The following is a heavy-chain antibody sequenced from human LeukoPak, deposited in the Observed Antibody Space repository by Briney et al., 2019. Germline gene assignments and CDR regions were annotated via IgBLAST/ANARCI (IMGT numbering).Heavy chain of an antibody. V-gene: IGHV4-59*01. Sequence: SETLSLTCTVSGSFISSYYWSWIRQPPGKGLEWIGYIYYSGSTNYNPSLKSRVTISVDTSKNQFSLKLSSVTAADTAVYYCARGQRGYSSSWYDYWGQGTLVTVSS. D-gene: IGHD6-13*01. CDR3: ARGQRGYSSSWYDY. J-gene: IGHJ4*02. CDR1: GSFISSYY. CDR2: IYYSGST.